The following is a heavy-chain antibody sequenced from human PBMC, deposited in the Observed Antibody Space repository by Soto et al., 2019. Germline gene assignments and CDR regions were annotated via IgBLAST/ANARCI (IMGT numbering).Heavy chain of an antibody. CDR1: GGSISSYY. CDR3: ARVSYSYRLAFAI. D-gene: IGHD5-18*01. J-gene: IGHJ3*02. CDR2: IYYSGST. Sequence: PSETLSLTCTVSGGSISSYYWSWIRQPPGKGLEWIGYIYYSGSTNYNPSLKSRVTISVDTSKNQFSLKLSSVTAADTAVYYCARVSYSYRLAFAIWGQGTMVTVSS. V-gene: IGHV4-59*01.